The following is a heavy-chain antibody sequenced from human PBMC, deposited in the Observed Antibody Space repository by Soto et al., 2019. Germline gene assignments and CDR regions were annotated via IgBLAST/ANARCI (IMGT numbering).Heavy chain of an antibody. J-gene: IGHJ4*02. V-gene: IGHV4-4*01. CDR1: SGSITTSVL. D-gene: IGHD1-26*01. CDR3: VGGRDYDY. Sequence: LRETLSLTCDVSSGSITTSVLWTWVRQFPGKGLEWIGEIAHDGHTNYNPSLSGRVTMSVDLSNSQFSLNVASVTAADTAVYFCVGGRDYDYWGQGTLVTVSS. CDR2: IAHDGHT.